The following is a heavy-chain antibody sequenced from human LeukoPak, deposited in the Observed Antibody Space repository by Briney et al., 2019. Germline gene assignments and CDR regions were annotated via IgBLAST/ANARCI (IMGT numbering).Heavy chain of an antibody. CDR3: ARDSGERGSGSYLIAY. CDR2: INPNSGGT. V-gene: IGHV1-2*02. J-gene: IGHJ4*02. Sequence: ASVKVSCKASGYTFTGYYMHWVRQAPGQGLEWMGCINPNSGGTKYTQKFQGRVTMTSDTSISTAYMELSRLRSDDTAMYYCARDSGERGSGSYLIAYWGQGTLVTVPS. CDR1: GYTFTGYY. D-gene: IGHD3-10*01.